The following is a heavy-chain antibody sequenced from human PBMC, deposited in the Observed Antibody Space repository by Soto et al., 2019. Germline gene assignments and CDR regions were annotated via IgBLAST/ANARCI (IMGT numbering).Heavy chain of an antibody. J-gene: IGHJ6*02. V-gene: IGHV1-69*13. D-gene: IGHD6-19*01. CDR1: GGTFSSYA. CDR2: IIPIFGTA. CDR3: ARDPMGKAVAGAPRYGMDV. Sequence: ASVKVSCKASGGTFSSYAISWVRQAPGQGLEWMGGIIPIFGTANYAQKFQGRVTITADESTSTAYMELSSLRSEDTAVYYCARDPMGKAVAGAPRYGMDVWGQGTTVTVSS.